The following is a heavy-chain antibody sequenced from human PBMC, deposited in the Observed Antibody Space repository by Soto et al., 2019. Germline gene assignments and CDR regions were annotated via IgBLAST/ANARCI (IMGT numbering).Heavy chain of an antibody. V-gene: IGHV3-7*03. CDR1: GFTFSSYW. CDR3: ARPDIVATIFFDY. J-gene: IGHJ4*02. CDR2: IKQDGSEK. Sequence: EVQLVESGGGLVQPGGSLRLSCAASGFTFSSYWTSWVRQAPGKGLEWVANIKQDGSEKYYVDSVKGRFTISRDNAKNSLYLQMNSLRAEDTAVYYCARPDIVATIFFDYWGQGTLVTVSS. D-gene: IGHD5-12*01.